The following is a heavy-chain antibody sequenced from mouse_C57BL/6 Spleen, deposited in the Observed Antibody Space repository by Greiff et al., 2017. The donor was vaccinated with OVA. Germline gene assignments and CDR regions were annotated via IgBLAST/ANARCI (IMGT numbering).Heavy chain of an antibody. CDR2: IDPSNSET. V-gene: IGHV1-52*01. D-gene: IGHD3-3*01. CDR3: ARGAGHFDY. CDR1: GFTFTSYW. J-gene: IGHJ2*01. Sequence: QVQLQQPGAELVRPGSSVKLSCTASGFTFTSYWMHWVKQRPIQGLEWIGNIDPSNSETHYNQKFKDKATLTVDKSSSTAYMQLSSLTSEDSAVSYCARGAGHFDYWGQGTTLTVSS.